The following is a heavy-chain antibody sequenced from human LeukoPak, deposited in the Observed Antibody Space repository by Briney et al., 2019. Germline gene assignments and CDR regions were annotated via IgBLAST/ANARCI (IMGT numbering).Heavy chain of an antibody. V-gene: IGHV3-30-3*01. Sequence: GGSLGLSCAVSGFRLSNYAMHWVRQAPGKGLEWVAFMSYEGYSKYYGDSVKGRFTISRDNSKNSLNLQMNSLRTEDTGVYYCARRLGQRLVPYYYYGMDVWGPGTTVTVSS. CDR1: GFRLSNYA. CDR2: MSYEGYSK. CDR3: ARRLGQRLVPYYYYGMDV. D-gene: IGHD6-25*01. J-gene: IGHJ6*02.